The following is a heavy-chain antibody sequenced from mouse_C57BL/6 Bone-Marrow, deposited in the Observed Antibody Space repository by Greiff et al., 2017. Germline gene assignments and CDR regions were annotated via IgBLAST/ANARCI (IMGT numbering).Heavy chain of an antibody. Sequence: VQLQQPGAELVKPGASVKLSCKASGYTFTSYWMHWVKQRPGRGLEWIGRIEPNSGGTKYNEKFKSKATLTVDKPSSTAYMQLSSLTSEDSAVYYCARDGTVPYFDYWGQGTTLTVSS. D-gene: IGHD1-1*01. J-gene: IGHJ2*01. CDR2: IEPNSGGT. CDR3: ARDGTVPYFDY. CDR1: GYTFTSYW. V-gene: IGHV1-72*01.